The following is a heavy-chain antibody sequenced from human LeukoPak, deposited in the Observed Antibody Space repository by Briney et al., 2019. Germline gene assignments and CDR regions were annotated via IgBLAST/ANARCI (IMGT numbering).Heavy chain of an antibody. Sequence: ASVKVSCKASGYTFTGYYMHWVRQAPGQGLEWMGWINPNSGGTNYAQKFQGRVTMTRDTSISTAYMELSRLRSDDTAVYYCARSTVVVAATGDFDIWGQGTMVTVSS. V-gene: IGHV1-2*02. J-gene: IGHJ3*02. D-gene: IGHD2-15*01. CDR1: GYTFTGYY. CDR2: INPNSGGT. CDR3: ARSTVVVAATGDFDI.